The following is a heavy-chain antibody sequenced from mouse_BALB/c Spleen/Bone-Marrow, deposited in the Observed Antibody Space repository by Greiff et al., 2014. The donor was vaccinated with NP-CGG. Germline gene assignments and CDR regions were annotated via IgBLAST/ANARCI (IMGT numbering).Heavy chain of an antibody. CDR1: GYSFSAYW. CDR2: IYPGNGDT. V-gene: IGHV1-80*01. CDR3: TSCTASFDY. J-gene: IGHJ2*01. Sequence: QVQLQQSGAELVRPGASVKISCKASGYSFSAYWMNWVKQRPGRGLEWIGQIYPGNGDTSYNRKFKGKATLTAGKSSSTAYMQLSRLTSEASAVYCCTSCTASFDYWGQGTTLTVSS. D-gene: IGHD1-2*01.